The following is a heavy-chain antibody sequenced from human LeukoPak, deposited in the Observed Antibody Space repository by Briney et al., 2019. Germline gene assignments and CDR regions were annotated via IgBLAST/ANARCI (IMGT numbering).Heavy chain of an antibody. J-gene: IGHJ4*02. CDR3: TTGLYSDFAF. CDR2: IKNKTDGRTT. V-gene: IGHV3-15*01. Sequence: AAGTLRLSCAASGCTISNDWRSWIRQPPGKGLEWIGRIKNKTDGRTTDYPATVKSRVTITRDDSKNMQHLQMNSLNTEDTACYYYTTGLYSDFAFWCQGNLVPVTS. CDR1: GCTISNDW. D-gene: IGHD2-15*01.